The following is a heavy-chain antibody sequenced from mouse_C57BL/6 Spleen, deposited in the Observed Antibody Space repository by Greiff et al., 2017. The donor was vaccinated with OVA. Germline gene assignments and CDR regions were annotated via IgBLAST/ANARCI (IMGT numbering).Heavy chain of an antibody. D-gene: IGHD1-1*01. CDR3: AITTVVVDY. Sequence: EVKLMESGPGLVKPSQSLSLTCSVTGYSITSGYYWNWIRQFPGNKLEWMGYISYDGSNNYNPSLKNRISITRDTSKNQFFLKLNSVTTEDTATYYCAITTVVVDYWGQGTTLTVSS. J-gene: IGHJ2*01. CDR1: GYSITSGYY. V-gene: IGHV3-6*01. CDR2: ISYDGSN.